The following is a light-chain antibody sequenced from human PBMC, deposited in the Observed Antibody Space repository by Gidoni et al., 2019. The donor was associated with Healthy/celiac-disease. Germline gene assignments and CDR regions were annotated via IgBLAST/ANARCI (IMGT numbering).Light chain of an antibody. CDR2: LGS. V-gene: IGKV2-28*01. J-gene: IGKJ3*01. CDR1: QSLLHSNGYNY. Sequence: DIAITQSPLSLPVTPREPASISCMSSQSLLHSNGYNYLDWYLQKPGQSPQLLIYLGSNRASGVPDRFSGSGSGTDFTLKISRVEAEDVGVYYCMQGFGPGTKVDIK. CDR3: MQG.